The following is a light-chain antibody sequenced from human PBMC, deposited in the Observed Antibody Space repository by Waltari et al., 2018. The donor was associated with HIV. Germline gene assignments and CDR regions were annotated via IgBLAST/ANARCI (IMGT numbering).Light chain of an antibody. Sequence: QSALTQPASVSGSPGQSITISCTGTSPDVGSYNLVSWYQQHPGKAPKLIIYEASNRPSGVPDRFSGSKSGKTASLTVSGLRAEDEADYYCSSYAGSSTFVIFGGGTKLTVL. V-gene: IGLV2-23*02. CDR2: EAS. CDR3: SSYAGSSTFVI. CDR1: SPDVGSYNL. J-gene: IGLJ2*01.